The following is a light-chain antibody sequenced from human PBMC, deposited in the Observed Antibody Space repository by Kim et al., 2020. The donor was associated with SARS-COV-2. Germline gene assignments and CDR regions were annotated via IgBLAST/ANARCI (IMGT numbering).Light chain of an antibody. Sequence: VSPGTPGTIPCSADNLGTKYVCWYQQKPGHSPLLVIYQDTKRPSGIPERFSGSNSGNTATLTITGTQLRDEADYFCQAWDSTTRVFGGGTQLTVL. V-gene: IGLV3-1*01. CDR3: QAWDSTTRV. CDR2: QDT. CDR1: NLGTKY. J-gene: IGLJ3*02.